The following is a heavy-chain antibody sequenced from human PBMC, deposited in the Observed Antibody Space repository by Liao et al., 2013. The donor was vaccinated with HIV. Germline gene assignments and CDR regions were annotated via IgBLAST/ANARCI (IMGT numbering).Heavy chain of an antibody. J-gene: IGHJ1*01. D-gene: IGHD6-19*01. Sequence: QVELQESGPGLVKPSETLSLTCTVTGDSISGYYWNWIRQSAGKGLEWIGHFYTKTSTHYNPSLKSRISISMDTSKNQVSLKLTSVTAADTALYYCARGQYVSGSYVIQDWGQGHPGHRLL. CDR3: ARGQYVSGSYVIQD. CDR1: GDSISGYY. V-gene: IGHV4-4*07. CDR2: FYTKTST.